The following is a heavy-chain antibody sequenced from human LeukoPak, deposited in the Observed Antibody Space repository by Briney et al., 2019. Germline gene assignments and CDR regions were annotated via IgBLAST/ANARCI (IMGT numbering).Heavy chain of an antibody. J-gene: IGHJ4*02. CDR3: ARRYCSGVSCYPDY. CDR1: GYSFTGYW. CDR2: IYPGGSDT. Sequence: GESLKISCKGSGYSFTGYWIGWVRQMPGKGLERMGIIYPGGSDTRYSPSFQGQVTISADKSITTAYLQWSSLKASDTAMYYCARRYCSGVSCYPDYWGQGTLVTVSS. V-gene: IGHV5-51*01. D-gene: IGHD2-15*01.